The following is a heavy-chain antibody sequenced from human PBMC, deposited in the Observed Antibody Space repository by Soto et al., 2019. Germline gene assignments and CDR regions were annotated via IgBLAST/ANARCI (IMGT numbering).Heavy chain of an antibody. CDR3: ARVDNSGENGFDS. CDR2: IYYSGVT. Sequence: LSLTCTVSGGSISSSDFHWSWIRQPPGKGLEWIGYIYYSGVTYYNPSLKSRLTISVDTSKNQFSMKLKSVTAADTAVYYCARVDNSGENGFDSWGQGTLVTVSS. D-gene: IGHD3-10*01. V-gene: IGHV4-30-4*01. CDR1: GGSISSSDFH. J-gene: IGHJ5*01.